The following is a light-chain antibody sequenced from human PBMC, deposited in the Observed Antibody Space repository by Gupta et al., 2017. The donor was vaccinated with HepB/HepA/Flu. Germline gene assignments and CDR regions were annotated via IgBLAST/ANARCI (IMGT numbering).Light chain of an antibody. CDR2: GAS. CDR3: QLYDSSLWT. V-gene: IGKV3-20*01. CDR1: QSIGSSF. J-gene: IGKJ1*01. Sequence: EIVLTQSPGTLSLSPGERATLSCRTSQSIGSSFIAWYQQKLGQAPRLLISGASSRATGVPDRFSGSGSGAHFTLTISRLELEDFAVYYCQLYDSSLWTFGQGTMVEFK.